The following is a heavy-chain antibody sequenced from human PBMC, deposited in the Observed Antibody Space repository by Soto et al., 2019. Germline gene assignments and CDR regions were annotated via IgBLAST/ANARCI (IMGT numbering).Heavy chain of an antibody. CDR2: IIPIFGTA. Sequence: SVKVSCKASEGTFSSYAISWVRQAPGQGLEWMGGIIPIFGTANYAQKFQGRVTITADESTSTAYMELSSLRSEDTAVYYCASPRSGYKRAILPEYFQHWGQGTLVTVS. J-gene: IGHJ1*01. V-gene: IGHV1-69*13. D-gene: IGHD3-22*01. CDR1: EGTFSSYA. CDR3: ASPRSGYKRAILPEYFQH.